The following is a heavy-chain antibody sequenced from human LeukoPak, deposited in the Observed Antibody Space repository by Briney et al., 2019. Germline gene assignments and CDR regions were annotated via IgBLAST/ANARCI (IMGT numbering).Heavy chain of an antibody. CDR1: GGTFSSYA. CDR3: AREKRYSYGTACYFDY. Sequence: SVKVSCKASGGTFSSYAISWVRQAPGQGLEWMGRIIPIFGTANYAQKFQGRVTITTDESTSTAYMELSSLRSEDTAVYYCAREKRYSYGTACYFDYWGQGTLVTVSS. CDR2: IIPIFGTA. D-gene: IGHD5-18*01. V-gene: IGHV1-69*05. J-gene: IGHJ4*02.